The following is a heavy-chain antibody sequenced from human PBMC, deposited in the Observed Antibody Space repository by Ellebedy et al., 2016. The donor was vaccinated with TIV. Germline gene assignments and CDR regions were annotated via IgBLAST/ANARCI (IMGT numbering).Heavy chain of an antibody. J-gene: IGHJ5*02. CDR3: ARGARGSGSFS. Sequence: GESLKISCAASGFTVINNYMSWVRQAPGRGLEWVSVIYSGGTTYYADSVKGRFTISRDNSKNTVYLQMNSLRVEDTAVDYCARGARGSGSFSWGQGTLVTVSS. V-gene: IGHV3-53*01. CDR1: GFTVINNY. CDR2: IYSGGTT. D-gene: IGHD3-10*01.